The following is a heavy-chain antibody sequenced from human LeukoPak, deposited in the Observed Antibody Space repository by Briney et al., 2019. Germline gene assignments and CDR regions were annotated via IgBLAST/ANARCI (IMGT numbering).Heavy chain of an antibody. CDR1: GFTFDDYA. D-gene: IGHD3-10*01. Sequence: GGSLRLSCAASGFTFDDYAMHWVRQAPGKGLEWVSLISWDGGSTYYADSVKGRLTISRDNSKNSLYLQMNSLRAEDTALYYCAKIGYGSGSYSFDYWGQGTLVTVSS. V-gene: IGHV3-43D*03. J-gene: IGHJ4*02. CDR2: ISWDGGST. CDR3: AKIGYGSGSYSFDY.